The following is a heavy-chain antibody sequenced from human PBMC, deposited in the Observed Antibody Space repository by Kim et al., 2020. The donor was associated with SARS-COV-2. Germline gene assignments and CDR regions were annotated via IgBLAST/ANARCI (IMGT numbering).Heavy chain of an antibody. CDR3: AHLPDIVATMGFDY. Sequence: SGPTLVKPTQTLTLTCTFSGFSLSTSGVGVGWIRQPPGKALEWLALIYWDDDKRYSPSLKSRLTITKDTSKNQVVLTMTNMDPVDTATYYCAHLPDIVATMGFDYWGQGTLVTVSS. D-gene: IGHD5-12*01. CDR2: IYWDDDK. CDR1: GFSLSTSGVG. J-gene: IGHJ4*02. V-gene: IGHV2-5*02.